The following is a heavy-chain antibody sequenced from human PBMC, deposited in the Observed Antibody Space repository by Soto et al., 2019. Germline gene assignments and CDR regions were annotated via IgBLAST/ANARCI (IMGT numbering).Heavy chain of an antibody. CDR1: GGTFSSYA. V-gene: IGHV1-69*13. J-gene: IGHJ3*02. CDR2: IIPIFGTA. Sequence: SVKVSCKASGGTFSSYAISWVRQAPGQGLEWMGGIIPIFGTANYAQKFQGRATITADESTSTAYMELSSLRSEDTAVYYCARDPGGDYHDAFDIWGQGTMVTVS. D-gene: IGHD4-17*01. CDR3: ARDPGGDYHDAFDI.